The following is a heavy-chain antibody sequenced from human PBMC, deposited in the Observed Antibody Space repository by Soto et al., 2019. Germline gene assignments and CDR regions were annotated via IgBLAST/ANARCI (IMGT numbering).Heavy chain of an antibody. CDR3: TADAPPRARIYYYYGMDV. V-gene: IGHV3-15*07. CDR2: IKSKADGGTA. J-gene: IGHJ6*02. CDR1: GFTFSNAW. Sequence: GGSLRLSCAASGFTFSNAWMNWVRQAPGKGLEWVGRIKSKADGGTADYAAPVQDKFTVSRDDSKNTLYLQMSSLKTEDTAVYYCTADAPPRARIYYYYGMDVWGQGTTVTVSS.